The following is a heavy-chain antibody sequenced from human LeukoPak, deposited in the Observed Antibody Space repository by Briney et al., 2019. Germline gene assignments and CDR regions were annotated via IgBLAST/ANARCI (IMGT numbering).Heavy chain of an antibody. V-gene: IGHV3-23*01. Sequence: GGSLRLSCAASAFTFSSYAMNWVRQAPGKGLQWVSAITGSGGSTYYADSVRGRFTMSRDNSKNTLYLQMNSLRAEDTAVYYCAKAVLRGVGATVGVLGYWGQGTLVTVSS. D-gene: IGHD1-26*01. J-gene: IGHJ4*02. CDR1: AFTFSSYA. CDR3: AKAVLRGVGATVGVLGY. CDR2: ITGSGGST.